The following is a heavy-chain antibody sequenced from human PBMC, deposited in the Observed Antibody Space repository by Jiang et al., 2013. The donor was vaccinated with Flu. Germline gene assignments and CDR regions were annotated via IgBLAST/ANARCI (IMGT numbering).Heavy chain of an antibody. CDR1: GGSINSYY. V-gene: IGHV4-59*01. CDR3: ARVAIGSGSHPLN. D-gene: IGHD3-10*01. Sequence: SLTCTVSGGSINSYYWSWIRQPPGTGLEWIGYLYYSGSTKYNPSLKSRVTISVDTSKNQFSLKLSSVTAADTAVYYCARVAIGSGSHPLNWGQGTLVTVSS. CDR2: LYYSGST. J-gene: IGHJ4*02.